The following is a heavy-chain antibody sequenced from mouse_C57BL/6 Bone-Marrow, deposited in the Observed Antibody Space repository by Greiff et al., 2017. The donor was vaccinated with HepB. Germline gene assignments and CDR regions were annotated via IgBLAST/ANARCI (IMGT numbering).Heavy chain of an antibody. V-gene: IGHV1-59*01. D-gene: IGHD1-1*01. J-gene: IGHJ2*01. Sequence: QVQLQQPGAELVRPGTSVKLSCKASGYTFTSYWMHWVKQRPGQGLEWIGVIDPSDSYTNYNQKFKGKATLTVDKSSSTAYMQLSSLTSEDSAVYYCAREGYYGSKDYWGQGTTLTVSS. CDR2: IDPSDSYT. CDR1: GYTFTSYW. CDR3: AREGYYGSKDY.